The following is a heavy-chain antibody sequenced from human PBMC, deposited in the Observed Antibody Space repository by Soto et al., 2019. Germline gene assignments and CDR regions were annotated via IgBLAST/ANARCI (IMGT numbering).Heavy chain of an antibody. CDR2: IIPILGIA. V-gene: IGHV1-69*08. CDR3: ARDSTAAAPFDY. J-gene: IGHJ4*02. D-gene: IGHD6-13*01. Sequence: QVQLVQSGAEVKKPGSSVKVSCKASGGTFSSYTISWVRQAPGQGLEWMGRIIPILGIANYAQKFQGRVXIXAXXYTSTAYMELSSLRSEDTAVYYCARDSTAAAPFDYWGQGTLVTVSS. CDR1: GGTFSSYT.